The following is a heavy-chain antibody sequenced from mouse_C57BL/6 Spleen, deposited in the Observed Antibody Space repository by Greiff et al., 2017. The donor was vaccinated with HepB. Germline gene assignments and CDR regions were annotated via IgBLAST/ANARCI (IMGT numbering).Heavy chain of an antibody. D-gene: IGHD4-1*01. Sequence: GGLVQPKGSLKLSCAASGFSFNPYAMNWVRQAPGKGLEWVARIRSKSNNYATYYADSVKDRFTISRDDSESMLYLQMNNLKTEDTAMYYCVRHRTGAAMDYWGQGTSVTVSS. CDR2: IRSKSNNYAT. V-gene: IGHV10-1*01. CDR1: GFSFNPYA. J-gene: IGHJ4*01. CDR3: VRHRTGAAMDY.